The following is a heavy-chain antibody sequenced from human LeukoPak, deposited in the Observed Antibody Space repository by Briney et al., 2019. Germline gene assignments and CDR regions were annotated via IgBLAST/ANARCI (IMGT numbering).Heavy chain of an antibody. J-gene: IGHJ6*02. CDR1: GFTFSSYW. V-gene: IGHV3-7*01. CDR2: IKQDGSEK. D-gene: IGHD6-13*01. CDR3: ARDSGSSSWYFLGEYYYYGMDV. Sequence: GGSLRLSCAASGFTFSSYWMSWVRQAPGKGLEWVANIKQDGSEKYYVDSVKGRFTISRDNAKNSLYLQMNSLRAEDTAVYYCARDSGSSSWYFLGEYYYYGMDVWGQGTMVTVSS.